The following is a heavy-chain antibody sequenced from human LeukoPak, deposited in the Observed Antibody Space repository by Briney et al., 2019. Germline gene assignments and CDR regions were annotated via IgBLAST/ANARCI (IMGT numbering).Heavy chain of an antibody. Sequence: SETLSLTCTHSGASISSYYWSWIREPPGKGLEWIGYIYYSGSTHYNLSLKSRVTISVDTSKNQFSLRLSSMTAADTAVYYCASGPYPAAGTDHQFDYWGQGTLVTVSS. J-gene: IGHJ4*02. CDR2: IYYSGST. V-gene: IGHV4-59*01. CDR3: ASGPYPAAGTDHQFDY. D-gene: IGHD6-13*01. CDR1: GASISSYY.